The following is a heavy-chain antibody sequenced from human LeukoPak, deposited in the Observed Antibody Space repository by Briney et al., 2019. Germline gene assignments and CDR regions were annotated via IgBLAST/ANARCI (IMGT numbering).Heavy chain of an antibody. V-gene: IGHV1-2*02. CDR2: INPNSGGT. CDR1: GYTFTGYY. CDR3: ARAERITIFGVVIIGDFDI. J-gene: IGHJ3*02. D-gene: IGHD3-3*01. Sequence: ASVKVSCKPSGYTFTGYYMHCGRQGPGQGLWWMGWINPNSGGTNYTQKFQGRVTMTRDTSISTAYMELSRMRSDDTAVYYCARAERITIFGVVIIGDFDIWGQGTMVTVSS.